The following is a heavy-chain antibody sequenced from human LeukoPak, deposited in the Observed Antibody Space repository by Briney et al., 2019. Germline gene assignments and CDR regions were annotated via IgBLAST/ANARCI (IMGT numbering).Heavy chain of an antibody. J-gene: IGHJ4*02. CDR1: GNYW. CDR2: INGDGSWT. CDR3: ARDHQPHY. Sequence: GGSLRLSCAASGNYWMHWVRQAPGKGLVWVSHINGDGSWTTYADSVKGRFTISKDNPKNTLYLQMNSLRVDDTAVYYCARDHQPHYWGQRTLVTVSS. V-gene: IGHV3-74*01.